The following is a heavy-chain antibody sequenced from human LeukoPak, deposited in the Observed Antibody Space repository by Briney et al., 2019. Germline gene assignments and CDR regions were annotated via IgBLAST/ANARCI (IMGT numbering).Heavy chain of an antibody. Sequence: GRSLRLSCTASGFTLSSFGMHWVRQAPGKGLEWVAVISDDGSNIYYADSVKGRFTISRDNSKNTLYLQLNSLRTEDTAVYYCAKDADTATISYWYFDLWGRGTLVTVSS. CDR1: GFTLSSFG. D-gene: IGHD5-18*01. V-gene: IGHV3-30*18. CDR2: ISDDGSNI. J-gene: IGHJ2*01. CDR3: AKDADTATISYWYFDL.